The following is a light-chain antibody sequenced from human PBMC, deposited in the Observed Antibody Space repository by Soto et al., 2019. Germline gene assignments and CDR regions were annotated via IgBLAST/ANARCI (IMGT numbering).Light chain of an antibody. CDR3: QQYDDWPPT. CDR1: QNINTF. J-gene: IGKJ1*01. CDR2: GAS. Sequence: EIVMTQSPGTLSVSPGERATLSCRASQNINTFSAWYQQKPGQAPRLLIYGASTRATGLPARFSGSGSGTVFTLTIISLQSEDFAVYYCQQYDDWPPTFGQGTKVEMK. V-gene: IGKV3-15*01.